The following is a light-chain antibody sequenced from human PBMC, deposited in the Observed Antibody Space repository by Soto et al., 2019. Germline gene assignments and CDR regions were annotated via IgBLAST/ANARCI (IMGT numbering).Light chain of an antibody. Sequence: IQMTQAPSSLSASVGDRVTITCRASQGVRDDVGWYQQKPGKAPKLLIYSASTLQSGVPSRFSGSGSGTDFTLTISGLRPEDFATYYCVQESNYPLTFGGGTKVDIK. CDR2: SAS. CDR1: QGVRDD. V-gene: IGKV1-6*01. CDR3: VQESNYPLT. J-gene: IGKJ4*01.